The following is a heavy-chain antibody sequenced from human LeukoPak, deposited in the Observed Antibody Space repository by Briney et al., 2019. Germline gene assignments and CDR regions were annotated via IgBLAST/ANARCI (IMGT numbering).Heavy chain of an antibody. CDR3: ARAYYYDSSGYLDY. V-gene: IGHV4-39*01. CDR1: GGSISSSSYY. D-gene: IGHD3-22*01. Sequence: SETLSLTCTVSGGSISSSSYYWGWIRQPPGKGLEWIGSIYYSGSTYYNPSLKSRVTISVDTSKNQFSLKLSSVTAADTAVYYCARAYYYDSSGYLDYWGQGTLVTVSS. CDR2: IYYSGST. J-gene: IGHJ4*02.